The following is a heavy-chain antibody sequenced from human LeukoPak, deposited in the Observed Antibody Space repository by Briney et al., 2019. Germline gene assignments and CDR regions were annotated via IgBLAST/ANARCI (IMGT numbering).Heavy chain of an antibody. Sequence: GGSLRLSCAASGFTFSSYSMNWVRQAPGKGLEWVSYISSSSSTIYYADSVKGRFTISRDSAKNSLYLQMNSLRAEDTAVYYCAREDYYDFWSPFDYWGQGTLVTVSS. D-gene: IGHD3-3*01. CDR1: GFTFSSYS. CDR3: AREDYYDFWSPFDY. V-gene: IGHV3-48*04. CDR2: ISSSSSTI. J-gene: IGHJ4*02.